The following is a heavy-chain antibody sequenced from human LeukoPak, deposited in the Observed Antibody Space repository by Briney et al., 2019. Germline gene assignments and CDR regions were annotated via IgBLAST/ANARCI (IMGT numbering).Heavy chain of an antibody. CDR3: VRARGSGWYFYMDV. Sequence: GGSLRLSCAASGFTFDDYGMSWVRQAPGKGLEWVSGINWSGDSTGYADSVKGRFTISRDNAKNSLYPQMNSLRAEDTALYYCVRARGSGWYFYMDVWGKGTTVTVSS. CDR1: GFTFDDYG. J-gene: IGHJ6*03. D-gene: IGHD6-19*01. CDR2: INWSGDST. V-gene: IGHV3-20*04.